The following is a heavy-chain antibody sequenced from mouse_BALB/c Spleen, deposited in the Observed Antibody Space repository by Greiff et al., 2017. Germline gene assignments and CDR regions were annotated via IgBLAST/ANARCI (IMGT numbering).Heavy chain of an antibody. CDR2: IDPANGNT. J-gene: IGHJ2*01. CDR1: GFNIKDTY. V-gene: IGHV14-3*02. D-gene: IGHD2-2*01. CDR3: ASYGYDGRVDY. Sequence: VQLQQSGAQLVKPGASVKLSCTASGFNIKDTYMHWVKQRPEQGLEWIGRIDPANGNTKYDPKFQGKATITADTSSNTAYLQLSSLTSEDTAVYYCASYGYDGRVDYWGQGTTLTVSS.